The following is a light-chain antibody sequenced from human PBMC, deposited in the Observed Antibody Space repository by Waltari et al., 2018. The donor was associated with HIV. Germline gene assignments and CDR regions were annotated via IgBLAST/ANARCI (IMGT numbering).Light chain of an antibody. CDR2: VGTGGMGG. CDR3: GADHGSGSNFVRV. Sequence: QPVLTQPPSASASLGASVTLTCTLSSGYSNYKVDWYQQRPGTGPRFVMRVGTGGMGGSKGDGIPVRFSVLGAGLNRYLTIKNIQEEEERDYHCGADHGSGSNFVRVFGGGTKLTVL. V-gene: IGLV9-49*01. J-gene: IGLJ3*02. CDR1: SGYSNYK.